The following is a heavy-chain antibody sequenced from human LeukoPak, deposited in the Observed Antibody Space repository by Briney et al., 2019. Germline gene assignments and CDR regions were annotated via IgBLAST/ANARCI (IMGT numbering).Heavy chain of an antibody. J-gene: IGHJ4*02. CDR3: AKGRAAAGKFFFDY. CDR1: GFTFSSYS. V-gene: IGHV3-48*04. Sequence: PGGSLRLSCAASGFTFSSYSMNWVRQAPGKGLEWVSYISSSSSTIYYADSVKGRFTISRDNAKNSLYLQMNSLRAEDTAVYYCAKGRAAAGKFFFDYWGQGTLVTVSS. D-gene: IGHD6-13*01. CDR2: ISSSSSTI.